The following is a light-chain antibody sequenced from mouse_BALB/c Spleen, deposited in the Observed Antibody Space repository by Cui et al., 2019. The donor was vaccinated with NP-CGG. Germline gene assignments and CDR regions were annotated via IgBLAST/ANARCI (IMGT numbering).Light chain of an antibody. Sequence: QAVVTQQSVLTTSPGETVTLTCRSSIGAVTTSNYANWVQEKPDHLFTGLIGGTNNRAPGVHARFSGSLIGDKAALTITGAQTEDEAIYFCALWYSNHWVFGGGTKLTVL. CDR3: ALWYSNHWV. V-gene: IGLV1*01. CDR2: GTN. CDR1: IGAVTTSNY. J-gene: IGLJ1*01.